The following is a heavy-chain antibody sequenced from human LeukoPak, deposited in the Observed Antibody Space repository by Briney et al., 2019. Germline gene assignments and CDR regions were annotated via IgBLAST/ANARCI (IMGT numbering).Heavy chain of an antibody. D-gene: IGHD2-15*01. CDR3: ARTDCSGSSCYKIYYFDY. Sequence: GGSLRLSCAASGFTVSNNYMSWVRQAPGKGLEWVSVIYSGGTTYYADSVKGRFTISRDNSKNTLYLQMNSLRAEDTAVYYCARTDCSGSSCYKIYYFDYWSQGTLVTVSS. CDR2: IYSGGTT. CDR1: GFTVSNNY. V-gene: IGHV3-53*01. J-gene: IGHJ4*02.